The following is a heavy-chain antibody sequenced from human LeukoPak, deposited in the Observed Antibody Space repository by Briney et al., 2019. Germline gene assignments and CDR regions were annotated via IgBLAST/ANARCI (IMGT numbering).Heavy chain of an antibody. CDR2: IYYSGST. CDR3: AKDYDFWSGPGY. J-gene: IGHJ4*02. CDR1: GGSISSSSYY. V-gene: IGHV4-39*01. D-gene: IGHD3-3*01. Sequence: SETLSLNCTVSGGSISSSSYYWGWIRQPPGKGLEWIGSIYYSGSTYYNPSLKSRVTISVDTSKNQFSLKLSSVTAADTAVYYCAKDYDFWSGPGYWGQGTLVTVSS.